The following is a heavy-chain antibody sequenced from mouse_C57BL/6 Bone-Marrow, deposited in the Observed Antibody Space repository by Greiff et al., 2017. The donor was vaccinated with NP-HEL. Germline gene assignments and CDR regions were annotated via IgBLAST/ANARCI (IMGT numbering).Heavy chain of an antibody. Sequence: VQLQQSGAELVRPGASVKLSCTASGFNIKDDYMHWVKQRPEQGLEWIGWIDPENGDTEYASQFQGKATITADTASNTAYLQLSSLTSEDTAVYYCLYYGSSYWYFDVWGTGTTVTVSS. J-gene: IGHJ1*03. V-gene: IGHV14-4*01. CDR3: LYYGSSYWYFDV. CDR1: GFNIKDDY. CDR2: IDPENGDT. D-gene: IGHD1-1*01.